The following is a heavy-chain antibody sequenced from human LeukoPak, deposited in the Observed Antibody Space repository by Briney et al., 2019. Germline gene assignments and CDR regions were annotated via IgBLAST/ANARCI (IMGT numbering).Heavy chain of an antibody. CDR1: GGSISSYY. Sequence: SETLSLTCTVPGGSISSYYWSWIRQPPGKGLEWIGYIYYSGSTNYNPSLKSRVTISVDTSKNQFSLKLSSVTAADTAVYYCARGRGYSYGYVYYYMDVWGKGTTVTISS. CDR2: IYYSGST. J-gene: IGHJ6*03. CDR3: ARGRGYSYGYVYYYMDV. V-gene: IGHV4-59*01. D-gene: IGHD5-18*01.